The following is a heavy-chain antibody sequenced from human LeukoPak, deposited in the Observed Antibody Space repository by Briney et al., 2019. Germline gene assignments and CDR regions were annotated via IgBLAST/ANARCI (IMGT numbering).Heavy chain of an antibody. CDR3: TRGLFYGGPTNY. CDR1: GGSFSGYY. Sequence: PSETLSLTCAVYGGSFSGYYWSWIRQPPGKGLEWIGEINHSGSTNYNPSLKSRVTISVDTSKNQFSLKLSSVTAADTAVYYCTRGLFYGGPTNYWGQGTLVTVSS. CDR2: INHSGST. D-gene: IGHD4-23*01. V-gene: IGHV4-34*01. J-gene: IGHJ4*02.